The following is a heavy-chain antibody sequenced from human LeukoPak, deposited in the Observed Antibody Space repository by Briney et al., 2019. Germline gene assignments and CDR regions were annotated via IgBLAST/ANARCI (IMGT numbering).Heavy chain of an antibody. CDR3: ARHNGHSGKDYFDY. D-gene: IGHD6-25*01. CDR2: ISAYNGNT. Sequence: ASVKVSCKASGYTFTSYGISWVRQSPGQGLEWMGWISAYNGNTNYAQKLQGRVTMTTDTSTSTAYMELRSLRSDDTAVYYCARHNGHSGKDYFDYWGQGTLVTVSS. CDR1: GYTFTSYG. V-gene: IGHV1-18*01. J-gene: IGHJ4*02.